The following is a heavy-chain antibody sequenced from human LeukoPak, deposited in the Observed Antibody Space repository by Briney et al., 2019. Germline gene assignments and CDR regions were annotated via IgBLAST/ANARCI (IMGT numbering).Heavy chain of an antibody. Sequence: PGGSLSLSCAASGFTFSIYPMTWVRQARGKGLEWVSSISGSGAYAYYANSVKGRFIASRDNSKNTLFLQMNSLRAEDTAVYYCAKDLFGGPARAYFDYWGRGTLVTVSS. V-gene: IGHV3-23*01. CDR1: GFTFSIYP. CDR3: AKDLFGGPARAYFDY. J-gene: IGHJ4*02. D-gene: IGHD3-16*01. CDR2: ISGSGAYA.